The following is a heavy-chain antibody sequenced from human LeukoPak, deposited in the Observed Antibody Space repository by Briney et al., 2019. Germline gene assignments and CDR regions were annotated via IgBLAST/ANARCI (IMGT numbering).Heavy chain of an antibody. CDR1: GYTYTGYY. D-gene: IGHD3-10*01. V-gene: IGHV1-2*02. Sequence: ASVKETCKASGYTYTGYYMHWVRPAPGQGLEWMGLINPNSGGTNYAQKFQGRVTMTRDTSISTAYMELSRLRSDDTAVYYCAREQSGSGSYFIHYFDYWGQGTLVTVSS. J-gene: IGHJ4*02. CDR2: INPNSGGT. CDR3: AREQSGSGSYFIHYFDY.